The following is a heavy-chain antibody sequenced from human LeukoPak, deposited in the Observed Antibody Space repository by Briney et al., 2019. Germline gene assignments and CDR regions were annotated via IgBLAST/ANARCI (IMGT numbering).Heavy chain of an antibody. J-gene: IGHJ4*02. D-gene: IGHD3-22*01. CDR3: ARGYLGSTYYYDSSGYDY. CDR1: GGSISSYY. V-gene: IGHV4-59*01. Sequence: PSETLSLTCTVSGGSISSYYWSWIRQPPGKGLEWIGYIYYSGSTNYNPPLKSRVTISVDTSKNQFSLKLSSVTAADTAVYYCARGYLGSTYYYDSSGYDYWGQGTLVTVSS. CDR2: IYYSGST.